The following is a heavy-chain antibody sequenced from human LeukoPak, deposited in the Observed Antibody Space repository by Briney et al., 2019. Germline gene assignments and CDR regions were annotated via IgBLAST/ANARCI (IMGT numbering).Heavy chain of an antibody. CDR2: MNPNSGNT. D-gene: IGHD3-10*01. J-gene: IGHJ4*02. V-gene: IGHV1-8*02. Sequence: ASVKVSCKASGGTFSSYAISWVRQAPGQGLEWMGWMNPNSGNTGYAQKFQGRVTMTRNTSISTAYMELSSLRSEDTAVYYCARAPPYYYGSGSRDDYWGQGTLVTVSS. CDR3: ARAPPYYYGSGSRDDY. CDR1: GGTFSSYA.